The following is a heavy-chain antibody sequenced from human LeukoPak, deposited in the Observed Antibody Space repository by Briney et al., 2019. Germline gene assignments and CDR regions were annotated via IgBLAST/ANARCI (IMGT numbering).Heavy chain of an antibody. V-gene: IGHV3-53*01. CDR2: IYSDGSI. J-gene: IGHJ3*02. D-gene: IGHD1-1*01. CDR1: GFSVGGNY. CDR3: ARDRRRLRGMNGDGDAFDI. Sequence: GGALRLSCAASGFSVGGNYISWVRQAPGKGREWGSMIYSDGSIFHADSVKGRFTMSRDNSRNTLDLQMNSLRVEDTAVYFCARDRRRLRGMNGDGDAFDIWGQGTMVTVSS.